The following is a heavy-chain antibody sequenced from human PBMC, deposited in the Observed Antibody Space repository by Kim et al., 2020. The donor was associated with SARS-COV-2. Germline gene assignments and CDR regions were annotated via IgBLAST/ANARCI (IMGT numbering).Heavy chain of an antibody. V-gene: IGHV3-13*04. D-gene: IGHD1-26*01. J-gene: IGHJ6*02. CDR2: IGTAGDT. CDR3: ARAPSSSYPYYYYGMDV. CDR1: GFTFSSYD. Sequence: GGSLRLSCAASGFTFSSYDMHWVRQATGKGLEWVSAIGTAGDTYYPGSVKGRFTISRENAKNSLYLQMNSLRAGDTAVYYCARAPSSSYPYYYYGMDVWGQGTTVTVSS.